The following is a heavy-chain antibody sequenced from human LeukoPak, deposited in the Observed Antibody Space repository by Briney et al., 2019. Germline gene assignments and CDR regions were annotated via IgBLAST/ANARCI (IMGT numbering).Heavy chain of an antibody. Sequence: PSETLSLTCTVSGGSVNSGSYYWSWIRQPPGKGLEWIGYIYDSGSTNHNPSLKSRVTMSEDTSKNQFSLKLSSVTAADTAVYYCARARYCSSTSCYVHYYYGMDVWGQGTTVTVSS. CDR2: IYDSGST. J-gene: IGHJ6*02. CDR1: GGSVNSGSYY. V-gene: IGHV4-61*01. D-gene: IGHD2-2*01. CDR3: ARARYCSSTSCYVHYYYGMDV.